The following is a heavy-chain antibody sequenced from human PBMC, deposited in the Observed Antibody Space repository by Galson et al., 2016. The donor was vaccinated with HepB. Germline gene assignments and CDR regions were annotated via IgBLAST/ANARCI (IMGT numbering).Heavy chain of an antibody. CDR3: AKDVRLSSSYQYYQHYGMDV. CDR1: GFTFHEYA. Sequence: SLRLSCAASGFTFHEYAMHWVRQGPGKGLEWVAGISLHGGDIDYADSVKGRFTISRDNARKSVSLQMNALKPEDTALYYCAKDVRLSSSYQYYQHYGMDVWGRWTTVTVSS. V-gene: IGHV3-9*01. J-gene: IGHJ6*02. D-gene: IGHD2-2*01. CDR2: ISLHGGDI.